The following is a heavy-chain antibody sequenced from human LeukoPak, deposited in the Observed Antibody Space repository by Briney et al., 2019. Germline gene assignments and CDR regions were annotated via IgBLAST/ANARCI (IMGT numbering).Heavy chain of an antibody. Sequence: GASVKVSCKASGYTFTGYYMHWVRQAPGQGLEWMGWINPNSGGTNYAQKFQGRVTMTRDTSISTAYMELSRLRSDDTAVYYCARDPLSNWGERTFDYLGQGTLVTVSS. CDR1: GYTFTGYY. V-gene: IGHV1-2*02. CDR2: INPNSGGT. CDR3: ARDPLSNWGERTFDY. D-gene: IGHD7-27*01. J-gene: IGHJ4*02.